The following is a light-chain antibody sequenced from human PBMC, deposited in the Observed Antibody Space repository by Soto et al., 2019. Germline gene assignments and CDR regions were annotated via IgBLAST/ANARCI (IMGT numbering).Light chain of an antibody. J-gene: IGKJ3*01. V-gene: IGKV3-11*01. CDR1: QHIWSY. Sequence: EIVLTQSPATLSSSPGERATLSCRASQHIWSYLAWYQQKPGQAPRLLMYDASKRATGIPARFSGSGSGTDFTLTISSLEPEDFAVYYCQHRNNRPFSFGPGTKVDIK. CDR2: DAS. CDR3: QHRNNRPFS.